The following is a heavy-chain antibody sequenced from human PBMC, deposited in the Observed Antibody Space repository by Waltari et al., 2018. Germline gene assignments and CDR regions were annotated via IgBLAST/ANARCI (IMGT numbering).Heavy chain of an antibody. V-gene: IGHV4-38-2*01. J-gene: IGHJ4*02. CDR3: ARSSIAAPSPKDY. Sequence: QVQLQESGPGLVQPSETLSLPRAVSGYSISSGYYWGWIRQPPGKGLEWIGCIYHSGSTYYNPSLKSRVTISVDTAKNQFSLKLSSVTAADTAVYYCARSSIAAPSPKDYWGQGTLVTVSS. CDR2: IYHSGST. CDR1: GYSISSGYY. D-gene: IGHD6-6*01.